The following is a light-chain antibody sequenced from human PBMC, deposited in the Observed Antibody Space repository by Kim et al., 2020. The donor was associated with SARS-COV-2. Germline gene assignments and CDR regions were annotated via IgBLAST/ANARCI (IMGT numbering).Light chain of an antibody. J-gene: IGKJ2*03. V-gene: IGKV4-1*01. CDR3: QQYYSTPPS. CDR1: QTVLYNSNNKNY. CDR2: WAS. Sequence: DIVMTQSPDSLAVSLGERATLNCKSSQTVLYNSNNKNYLAWYQQKPGQAPKLLFYWASIRESGVSDRFSGSGSETDFTLTISSLQAEDVAVYYCQQYYSTPPSFGHGTKLEI.